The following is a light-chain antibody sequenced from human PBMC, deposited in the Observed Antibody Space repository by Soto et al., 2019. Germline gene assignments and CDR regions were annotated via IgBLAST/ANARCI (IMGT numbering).Light chain of an antibody. CDR2: GAS. CDR3: QQYNDWPYT. Sequence: EIVMTQSPDTLSVSPGERATLSCRARQSISNNLAWYQQKPGQAPRLLIYGASTRTTGIPARFSGSGSGTEFTLTISSLQSEDFAVYYCQQYNDWPYTFGQGTKLEIK. CDR1: QSISNN. V-gene: IGKV3-15*01. J-gene: IGKJ2*01.